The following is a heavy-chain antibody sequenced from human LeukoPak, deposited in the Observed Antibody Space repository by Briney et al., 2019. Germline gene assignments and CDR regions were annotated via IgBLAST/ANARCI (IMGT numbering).Heavy chain of an antibody. Sequence: GGSLRLSCVASGFTFSSRAMTWVRQAPGKGLEWVSSVDPTGDTTYYADSVKGRFTISRDNSKNTVYLLMNSLRAEDTALYYCARGPPVYYYGSGSSTGFYFDYWGQGTLVTVSS. CDR2: VDPTGDTT. V-gene: IGHV3-23*01. CDR1: GFTFSSRA. CDR3: ARGPPVYYYGSGSSTGFYFDY. J-gene: IGHJ4*02. D-gene: IGHD3-10*01.